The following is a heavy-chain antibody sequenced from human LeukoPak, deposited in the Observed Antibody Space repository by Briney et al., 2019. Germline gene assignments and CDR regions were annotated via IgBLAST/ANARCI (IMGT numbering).Heavy chain of an antibody. CDR1: GGSISSYY. CDR3: ARTPGSNTDRSLDY. D-gene: IGHD3-16*02. CDR2: IYYSGST. J-gene: IGHJ4*02. V-gene: IGHV4-59*01. Sequence: SETLSLTCTVSGGSISSYYWSWIRQPPGKGLEWIGYIYYSGSTNYNPSLKSRVTISVDTSKNQFSLKLSSVTAADTAVYYCARTPGSNTDRSLDYWGQGTLVTVSS.